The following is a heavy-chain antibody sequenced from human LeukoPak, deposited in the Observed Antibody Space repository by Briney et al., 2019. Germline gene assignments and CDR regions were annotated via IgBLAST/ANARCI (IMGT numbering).Heavy chain of an antibody. CDR1: GFDFSSNW. J-gene: IGHJ4*02. CDR3: AKDHYLGIDY. V-gene: IGHV3-74*01. CDR2: IKGDGIST. Sequence: GGSLRLSCAASGFDFSSNWMHWVRHAPGQGLVWVSRIKGDGISTNYADSVKGRFTISRDIAKNTLYLQMNSLRAEDTGVYYCAKDHYLGIDYWGRGTLVTVSS. D-gene: IGHD3-16*01.